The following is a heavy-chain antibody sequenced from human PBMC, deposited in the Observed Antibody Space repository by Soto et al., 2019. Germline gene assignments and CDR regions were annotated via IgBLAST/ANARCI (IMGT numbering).Heavy chain of an antibody. CDR3: AKDPGKYYDYAT. J-gene: IGHJ4*02. D-gene: IGHD3-16*01. Sequence: GSLRLSCAASGFTFSTHSMDWVRQAPGKGLEWVSAISGSGGSTYYADSVKGRFTISRDNSKNTLYLQMNSLRAEDTAVYYCAKDPGKYYDYATWGRGILVTVSS. V-gene: IGHV3-23*01. CDR1: GFTFSTHS. CDR2: ISGSGGST.